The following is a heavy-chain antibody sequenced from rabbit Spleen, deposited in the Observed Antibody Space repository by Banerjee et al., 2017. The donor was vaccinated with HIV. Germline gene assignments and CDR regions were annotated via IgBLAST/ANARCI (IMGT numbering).Heavy chain of an antibody. CDR3: ARSFGGGSGYAYGETDL. D-gene: IGHD6-1*01. V-gene: IGHV1S45*01. J-gene: IGHJ4*01. CDR2: IDTSTGAT. CDR1: GFSFSNKAV. Sequence: QEQLVESGGGLVKPGASLTLTCKASGFSFSNKAVMCWVRQAPGKGLEWIGTIDTSTGATLYASWAKGRFTVSKSSSTTVTLQMTSLTAADTATYFCARSFGGGSGYAYGETDLWGPGTLVTVS.